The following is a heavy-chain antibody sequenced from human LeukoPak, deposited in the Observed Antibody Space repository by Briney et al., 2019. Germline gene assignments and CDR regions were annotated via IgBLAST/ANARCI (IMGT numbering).Heavy chain of an antibody. J-gene: IGHJ4*02. CDR2: INHSGST. CDR1: GGSFSGYY. CDR3: ARGRGLRYFDWLPIMYYFDY. V-gene: IGHV4-34*01. Sequence: SETLSLTRAVYGGSFSGYYWSWIRQPPGKGLEWIGEINHSGSTNYNPSLKSRVTISVDTSKNQFSLKLSSVTAADTAVYYCARGRGLRYFDWLPIMYYFDYWGQGTLVTVSS. D-gene: IGHD3-9*01.